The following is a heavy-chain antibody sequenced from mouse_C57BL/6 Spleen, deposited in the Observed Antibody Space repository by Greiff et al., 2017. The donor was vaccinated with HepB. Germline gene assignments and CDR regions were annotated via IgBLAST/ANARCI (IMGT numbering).Heavy chain of an antibody. J-gene: IGHJ4*01. CDR3: AFITTVVATYYYAMDY. D-gene: IGHD1-1*01. CDR1: GYTFTSYW. CDR2: INPSNGGT. Sequence: VQLQQSGTELVKPGASVKLSCKASGYTFTSYWMHWVKQRPGQGLEWIGNINPSNGGTNYNEKFKSKATLTVDKSSSTAYMQLSSLTSEDSAVYYCAFITTVVATYYYAMDYWGQGTSVTVSS. V-gene: IGHV1-53*01.